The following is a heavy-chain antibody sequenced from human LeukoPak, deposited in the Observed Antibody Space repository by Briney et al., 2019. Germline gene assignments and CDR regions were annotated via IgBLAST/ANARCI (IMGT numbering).Heavy chain of an antibody. CDR3: ARENLVGATTSFDY. J-gene: IGHJ4*02. CDR2: IKQDGSEK. V-gene: IGHV3-7*01. CDR1: GFTFSSYW. Sequence: PGESLRLSCAASGFTFSSYWMSWVRQAPGKGLEWVASIKQDGSEKYYVDSVKGRFTISRDNAKNSLYLQMNSLRAEDTAVYYCARENLVGATTSFDYWGQGTLVTVSS. D-gene: IGHD1-26*01.